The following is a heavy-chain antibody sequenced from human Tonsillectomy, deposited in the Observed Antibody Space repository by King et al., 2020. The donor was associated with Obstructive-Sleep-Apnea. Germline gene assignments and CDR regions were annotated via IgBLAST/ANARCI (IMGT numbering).Heavy chain of an antibody. V-gene: IGHV3-9*01. Sequence: VQLVESGGALVQPGRSLRLSCATSGFTFDEYAMHWVRQAPGKGLEWVSGISWNSGSIGYADSVKGRFTISRDNAKNSLYLQMNSLRAEDTALYYCTKGYYATSGYYFDYWGQGTLVTVSS. CDR3: TKGYYATSGYYFDY. D-gene: IGHD3-22*01. J-gene: IGHJ4*02. CDR1: GFTFDEYA. CDR2: ISWNSGSI.